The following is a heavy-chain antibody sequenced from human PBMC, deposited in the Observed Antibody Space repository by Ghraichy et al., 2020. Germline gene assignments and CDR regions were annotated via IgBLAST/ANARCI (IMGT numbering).Heavy chain of an antibody. CDR1: GGTFINYA. J-gene: IGHJ5*02. CDR3: ARAPLLDAGDWFDP. Sequence: SVKVSCKASGGTFINYAISWVRQAPGQGLEWMGRIIPILGIANYAQKFQGRVTITADKSTNTAYMELSSLRSEDTAVYYCARAPLLDAGDWFDPWGQGTLVTVSS. D-gene: IGHD1-1*01. CDR2: IIPILGIA. V-gene: IGHV1-69*04.